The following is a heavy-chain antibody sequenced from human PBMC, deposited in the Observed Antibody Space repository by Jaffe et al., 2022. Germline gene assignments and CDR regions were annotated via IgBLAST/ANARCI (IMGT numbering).Heavy chain of an antibody. CDR2: IYPGDSDT. J-gene: IGHJ4*02. CDR3: VRLGIAVTIQNRAIGLSPEKYFDY. Sequence: EVQLVQSGAEVKKPGESLKISCKGSGYSFTSYWIGWVRQMPGKGLEWMGIIYPGDSDTRYSPSFQGQVTISADKSISTAYLQWSSLKASDTAMYYCVRLGIAVTIQNRAIGLSPEKYFDYWGQGTLVTVSS. D-gene: IGHD6-19*01. CDR1: GYSFTSYW. V-gene: IGHV5-51*03.